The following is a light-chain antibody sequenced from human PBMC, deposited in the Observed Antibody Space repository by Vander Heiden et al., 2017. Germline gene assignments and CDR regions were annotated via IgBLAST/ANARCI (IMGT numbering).Light chain of an antibody. CDR2: DAS. CDR3: QQVNSGLFT. CDR1: QGISSA. V-gene: IGKV1-13*02. J-gene: IGKJ3*01. Sequence: AIQLTQSPSSLSASVGDRVTITCRANQGISSALYWYQQKPGKAPKLLIYDASSLESGVPSRFSGSGSGTDFTLTISSLQPEDFATYYCQQVNSGLFTFGHGTKVDIK.